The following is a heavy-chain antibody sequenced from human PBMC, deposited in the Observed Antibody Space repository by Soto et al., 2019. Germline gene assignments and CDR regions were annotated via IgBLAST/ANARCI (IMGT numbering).Heavy chain of an antibody. CDR2: LTPNSGAT. CDR3: ATSGGGWYLY. V-gene: IGHV1-8*01. D-gene: IGHD6-19*01. J-gene: IGHJ4*02. Sequence: QVQLVQSGAEVKKPGASVKVSCKASGYTFSSYDINWVRQATGQGLEWMGWLTPNSGATGNAQKFQGRVTLTRNTSINTAYIELSSLTSDDTAVYYCATSGGGWYLYWGQGTLVTVSS. CDR1: GYTFSSYD.